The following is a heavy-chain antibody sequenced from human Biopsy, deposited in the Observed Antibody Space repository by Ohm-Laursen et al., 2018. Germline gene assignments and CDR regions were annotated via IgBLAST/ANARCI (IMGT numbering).Heavy chain of an antibody. J-gene: IGHJ4*02. V-gene: IGHV4-34*08. CDR3: GNEVHGRDY. CDR1: GQTLSDYQ. CDR2: INQAGTT. Sequence: SETLSLTCAVFGQTLSDYQRSWIRQPPGKGLEWIGQINQAGTTNYNPSLKSRVSISADASKYEFPLRLTSVTAADTAVYLCGNEVHGRDYWGLGAQVTVSS. D-gene: IGHD2-15*01.